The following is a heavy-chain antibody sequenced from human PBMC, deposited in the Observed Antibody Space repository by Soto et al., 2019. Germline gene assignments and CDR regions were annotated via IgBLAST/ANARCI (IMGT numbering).Heavy chain of an antibody. CDR1: GYTFTSHG. J-gene: IGHJ3*02. D-gene: IGHD3-22*01. CDR2: ISAYNGNT. V-gene: IGHV1-18*01. CDR3: ARGLYYYDSSGTDAFDS. Sequence: GASVKVSCKASGYTFTSHGISWVRQAPGQGLEWMGWISAYNGNTNYAQKLQGRVTMTRNTSISTAYMELSSLRSEDTAVYYCARGLYYYDSSGTDAFDSWGQGTMVTVSS.